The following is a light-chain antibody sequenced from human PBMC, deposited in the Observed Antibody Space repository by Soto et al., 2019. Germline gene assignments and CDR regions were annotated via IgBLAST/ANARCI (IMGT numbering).Light chain of an antibody. CDR1: SSDVGGHNY. CDR2: DVS. V-gene: IGLV2-11*01. J-gene: IGLJ1*01. Sequence: QSVLTQPRSVSGSPGQSVTISCTGTSSDVGGHNYVSWYQQHPGKAPKLMIYDVSKRPSGVPDRFSGSKSGNTASLTISGLQAEDEAEYYCCSYTGSYRVFGTGTKVTVL. CDR3: CSYTGSYRV.